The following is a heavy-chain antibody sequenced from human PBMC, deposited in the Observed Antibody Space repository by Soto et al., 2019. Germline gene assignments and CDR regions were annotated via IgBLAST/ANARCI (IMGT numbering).Heavy chain of an antibody. D-gene: IGHD5-12*01. Sequence: GESLKISCKGSGYSFTSYWISWVRQMPGKGLEWMGRIDPSDSYTNYSPSFQGHVTISADKSISTAYLQWSSLKASDTAMYYCALPMATIISYGMDVWGQGTTVTVSS. V-gene: IGHV5-10-1*01. CDR2: IDPSDSYT. CDR1: GYSFTSYW. J-gene: IGHJ6*02. CDR3: ALPMATIISYGMDV.